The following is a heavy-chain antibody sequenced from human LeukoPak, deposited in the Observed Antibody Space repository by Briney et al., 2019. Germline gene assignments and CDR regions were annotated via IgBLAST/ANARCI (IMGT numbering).Heavy chain of an antibody. CDR3: ARTSNSDWLHYFDY. V-gene: IGHV5-51*01. CDR1: GYSFTSYW. J-gene: IGHJ4*02. D-gene: IGHD3-9*01. CDR2: IYPGDSDT. Sequence: GESLKISCKGSGYSFTSYWIGWVRQMPGKGLEWMGIIYPGDSDTRYSPSFQGQVTISADKSINTAYLQWSSLKASDTAIYYCARTSNSDWLHYFDYWGQGALVTVSS.